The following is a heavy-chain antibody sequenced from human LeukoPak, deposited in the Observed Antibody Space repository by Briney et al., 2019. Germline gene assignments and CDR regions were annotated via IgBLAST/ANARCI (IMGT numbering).Heavy chain of an antibody. CDR2: IYYSGSP. CDR1: GGYLSNNNYY. CDR3: ATWRTAKTGFDY. Sequence: PSETLSLTCTVSGGYLSNNNYYWAWIRQPPGKGLECIGSIYYSGSPYYNPSLKSRVTISVDTSKNQFSLRLSSVTAADTAVYYCATWRTAKTGFDYWGQGTLVTVSS. J-gene: IGHJ4*02. V-gene: IGHV4-39*01. D-gene: IGHD1-1*01.